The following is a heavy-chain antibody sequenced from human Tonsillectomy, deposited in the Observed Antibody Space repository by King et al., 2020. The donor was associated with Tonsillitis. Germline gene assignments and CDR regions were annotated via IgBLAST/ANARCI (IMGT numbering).Heavy chain of an antibody. V-gene: IGHV4-59*08. CDR3: ARGYSSSWNGGRWFDP. CDR2: MYYSGST. Sequence: MQLQESGPGLVKPSETLSLTCTVSGSSVSSYYWSWIRQSPGKGLEWIGYMYYSGSTNYNPSLKSRITISVDTSKNQISLKLSSVTAADTALYYCARGYSSSWNGGRWFDPWGQGTLVTVSS. D-gene: IGHD6-13*01. CDR1: GSSVSSYY. J-gene: IGHJ5*02.